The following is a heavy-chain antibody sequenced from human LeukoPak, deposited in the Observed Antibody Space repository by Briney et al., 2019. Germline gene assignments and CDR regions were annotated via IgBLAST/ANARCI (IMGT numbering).Heavy chain of an antibody. CDR1: GFTFSSYA. Sequence: GGSLRLSCAASGFTFSSYAMSWVRQAPGRGLEWVSAISGSGGSTYYADSVKGRFTISRDNSKNTLYLQMNSLRAEDTAVYYCAKLVSLNLLLDYWGQGTLVTVSS. V-gene: IGHV3-23*01. D-gene: IGHD2-8*01. CDR3: AKLVSLNLLLDY. CDR2: ISGSGGST. J-gene: IGHJ4*02.